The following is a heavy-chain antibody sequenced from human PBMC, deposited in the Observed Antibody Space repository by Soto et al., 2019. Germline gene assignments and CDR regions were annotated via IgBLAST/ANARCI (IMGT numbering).Heavy chain of an antibody. V-gene: IGHV3-64*02. CDR1: GLTFSSYA. Sequence: GGSLSLSCVVSGLTFSSYAMHWVRQTPGKRLEYVSSISSNGVNTYYAESVKGRFTISRDNAKNSLYLQMDSLRAEDTAVYYCARGYYYYDSSGYSGYWGQGTLVTVSS. J-gene: IGHJ4*02. D-gene: IGHD3-22*01. CDR2: ISSNGVNT. CDR3: ARGYYYYDSSGYSGY.